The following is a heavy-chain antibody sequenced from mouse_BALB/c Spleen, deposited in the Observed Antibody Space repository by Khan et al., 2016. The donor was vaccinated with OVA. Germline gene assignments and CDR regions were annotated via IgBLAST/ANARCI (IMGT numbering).Heavy chain of an antibody. Sequence: QVQLKQSGPGLVAPSQSLSITCTVSGFSLTDYGVSWIRQPPGKGLEWLGLIWGGGSTYYNSVLKSRLSISKDNSKSQVFLKMNSLQTDDTAMYYCGNLLWSHYFAMDYWGQGTSVTVSS. J-gene: IGHJ4*01. V-gene: IGHV2-6-5*01. CDR1: GFSLTDYG. CDR2: IWGGGST. CDR3: GNLLWSHYFAMDY. D-gene: IGHD2-1*01.